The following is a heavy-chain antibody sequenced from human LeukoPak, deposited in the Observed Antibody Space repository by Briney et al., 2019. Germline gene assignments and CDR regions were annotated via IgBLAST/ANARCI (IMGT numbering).Heavy chain of an antibody. CDR1: GYTFTGYY. CDR3: AREYGSGSRWFDP. CDR2: INPNSGGT. V-gene: IGHV1-2*04. D-gene: IGHD3-10*01. J-gene: IGHJ5*02. Sequence: ASVKVSCKASGYTFTGYYMHWVRQAPGQGLEWMGWINPNSGGTNYAQKFQGWVTMTRDTSISTAYMELSRLRSDDTAVYYCAREYGSGSRWFDPWGQGTLVTVSS.